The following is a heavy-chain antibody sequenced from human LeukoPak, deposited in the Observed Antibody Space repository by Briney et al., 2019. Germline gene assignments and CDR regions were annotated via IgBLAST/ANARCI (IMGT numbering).Heavy chain of an antibody. Sequence: PGESLRLSCAASGFTFSSYYMSWVRQAPGKGLEWLSHISGSSRSIYYADSVKGRFTISRENAKNSLYLQMNSLRDEDTAVYYCARRADTDYSYAMDVWGQGTTVTVSS. CDR3: ARRADTDYSYAMDV. CDR1: GFTFSSYY. CDR2: ISGSSRSI. D-gene: IGHD5-18*01. V-gene: IGHV3-48*02. J-gene: IGHJ6*02.